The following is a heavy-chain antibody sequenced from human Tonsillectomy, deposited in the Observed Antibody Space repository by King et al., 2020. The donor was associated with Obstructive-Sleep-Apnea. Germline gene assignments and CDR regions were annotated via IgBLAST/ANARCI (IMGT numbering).Heavy chain of an antibody. Sequence: QLVQSGAEVKKPGESLKISCKTSGYTFTKYCIGWVRQVPGKGLEWMGMIYPGDSDTRYGPSLQGQVTISDDKSISTTIVQWSSLKASDTAMYYCATSIVTTVGGVFDIWGQGTMVTVSS. CDR2: IYPGDSDT. CDR3: ATSIVTTVGGVFDI. V-gene: IGHV5-51*01. J-gene: IGHJ3*02. CDR1: GYTFTKYC. D-gene: IGHD5-12*01.